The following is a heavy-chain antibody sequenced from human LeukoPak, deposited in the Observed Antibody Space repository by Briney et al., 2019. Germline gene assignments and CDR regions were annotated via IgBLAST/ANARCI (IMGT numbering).Heavy chain of an antibody. CDR2: IKQDGSEK. CDR3: ARRAANYDFWSGYNV. V-gene: IGHV3-7*01. CDR1: EFTFSTYW. Sequence: GGSLRLXCAASEFTFSTYWMSWVRQAPGKGLEWVASIKQDGSEKYYVDSVKGRFTISRDNAKNSVYLQMNSLRAEDTAMYYCARRAANYDFWSGYNVWGKGTTVTVSS. D-gene: IGHD3-3*01. J-gene: IGHJ6*04.